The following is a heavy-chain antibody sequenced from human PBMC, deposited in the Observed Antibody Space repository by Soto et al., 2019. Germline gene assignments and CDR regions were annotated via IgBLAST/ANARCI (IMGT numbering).Heavy chain of an antibody. CDR1: GDSISSHS. CDR3: ARGRDWFDS. J-gene: IGHJ5*01. CDR2: ISYSGST. Sequence: SETLSLTCTVSGDSISSHSWTWIRQPPGKGLEWVGYISYSGSTNYNPSLKSRVTISLDTSNNQFSLKLTSVTAADTAVYYCARGRDWFDSWGQGALVTVSS. V-gene: IGHV4-59*11.